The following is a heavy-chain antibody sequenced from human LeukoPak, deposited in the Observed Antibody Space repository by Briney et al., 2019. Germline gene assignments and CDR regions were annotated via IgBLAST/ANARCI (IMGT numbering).Heavy chain of an antibody. CDR3: ARPYYGSGSYVSY. D-gene: IGHD3-10*01. CDR2: IYYSGST. Sequence: SETLSLTCTVSGGSISSSSYYWGSIRQPPGKGMEWIGSIYYSGSTYYNPSLKSRVTISVDTSKNQFSLKLSSVTAADTAVYYCARPYYGSGSYVSYWGQGTLVTVSS. V-gene: IGHV4-39*01. CDR1: GGSISSSSYY. J-gene: IGHJ4*02.